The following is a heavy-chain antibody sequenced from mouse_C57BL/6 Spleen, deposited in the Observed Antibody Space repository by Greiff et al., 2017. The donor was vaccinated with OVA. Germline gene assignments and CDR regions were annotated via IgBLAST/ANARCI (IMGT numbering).Heavy chain of an antibody. CDR2: INPGSGST. CDR1: GYAFTNYL. J-gene: IGHJ4*01. V-gene: IGHV1-54*02. CDR3: ARYSNRNYAMDY. Sequence: QVQLQQSGAELVRPGTSVKVSCKASGYAFTNYLIEWVKQRPGQGLEWIGVINPGSGSTNYNEKFKGKATFTADTSSNTAYMQLSSLTTEDSAIYYCARYSNRNYAMDYWGQGTSVTVSS. D-gene: IGHD2-5*01.